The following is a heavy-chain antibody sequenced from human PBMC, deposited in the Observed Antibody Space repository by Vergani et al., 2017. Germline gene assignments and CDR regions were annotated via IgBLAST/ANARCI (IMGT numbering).Heavy chain of an antibody. CDR1: GGSISSGSYY. D-gene: IGHD1-26*01. J-gene: IGHJ6*02. CDR3: AGHSGGSLKDDYYGMDV. V-gene: IGHV4-61*02. Sequence: QVQLQESGPGLVKPSQTLSLTCTVSGGSISSGSYYWSWIRQPAGKGLEWIGRIYTSGSTNYNPSLKSRVTISVDTTKNRFSLKLSSVTAADTPVYYCAGHSGGSLKDDYYGMDVWGQGTTVTVSS. CDR2: IYTSGST.